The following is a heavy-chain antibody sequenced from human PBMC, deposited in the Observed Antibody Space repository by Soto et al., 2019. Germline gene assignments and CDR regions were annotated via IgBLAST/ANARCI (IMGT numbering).Heavy chain of an antibody. CDR1: GYTLTELS. D-gene: IGHD6-13*01. CDR3: ATDRFSGEYSSSLYENGNWFDP. Sequence: ASVKVSCKVSGYTLTELSMHWVRQAPGKGLEWMGGFDPEDGETIYAQKFQGRVTMTEDTSTDTAYMELSSLRSEDTAVYYCATDRFSGEYSSSLYENGNWFDPWGQGTLVTVS. CDR2: FDPEDGET. J-gene: IGHJ5*02. V-gene: IGHV1-24*01.